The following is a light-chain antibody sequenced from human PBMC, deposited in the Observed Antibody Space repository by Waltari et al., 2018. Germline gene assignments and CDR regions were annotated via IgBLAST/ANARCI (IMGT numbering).Light chain of an antibody. CDR2: QDN. CDR1: KLGDKY. Sequence: SYELTQPPSVSVSPGQTASITCSGDKLGDKYACWYQQKPGQSPVLVIYQDNKRPSGIPERFSGSNSGNTAPLTISGTQAMDEADYYCQAWDSSTYVFGTGTKVTVL. CDR3: QAWDSSTYV. V-gene: IGLV3-1*01. J-gene: IGLJ1*01.